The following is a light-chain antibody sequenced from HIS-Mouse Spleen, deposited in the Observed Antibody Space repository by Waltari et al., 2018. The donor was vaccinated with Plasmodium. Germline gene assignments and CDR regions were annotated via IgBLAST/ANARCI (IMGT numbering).Light chain of an antibody. CDR3: AAWDDSLNGVV. Sequence: QSVLTQPPSASGTPGQRVTTSCSGSISSIGRNTVNWYQQLPGTAPKLLIYSNNQRPSGVPDRFSGSKSGTSASLAISGLQSEDEADYYCAAWDDSLNGVVFAGGTKLTVL. CDR2: SNN. J-gene: IGLJ2*01. V-gene: IGLV1-44*01. CDR1: ISSIGRNT.